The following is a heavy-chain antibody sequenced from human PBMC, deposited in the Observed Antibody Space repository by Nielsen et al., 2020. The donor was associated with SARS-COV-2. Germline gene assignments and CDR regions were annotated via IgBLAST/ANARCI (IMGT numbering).Heavy chain of an antibody. Sequence: ASVKVSCKASGYSFSSYAMHWVRQAPGQGLEWMGWINPNSGGTNYAQKFQGWVTMTRDTSISTAYMELSRLRSDDTAVYYCAREWGYGTHYYYGMDVWGQGTTVTVSS. CDR3: AREWGYGTHYYYGMDV. CDR2: INPNSGGT. D-gene: IGHD1-14*01. J-gene: IGHJ6*02. V-gene: IGHV1-2*04. CDR1: GYSFSSYA.